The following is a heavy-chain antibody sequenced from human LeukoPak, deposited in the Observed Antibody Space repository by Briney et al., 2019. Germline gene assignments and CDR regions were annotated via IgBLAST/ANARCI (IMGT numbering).Heavy chain of an antibody. CDR1: GYTFTGYY. J-gene: IGHJ2*01. D-gene: IGHD3-10*01. CDR2: INPNSGGT. Sequence: ASVKVSCKASGYTFTGYYMHWVRQAPGQGLEWTGWINPNSGGTNYAQKFQGRVTMTTETSINAAYMELTSLTSDDTAMYYCARDYYGSGRGYLDFWGRGTLVTVSA. CDR3: ARDYYGSGRGYLDF. V-gene: IGHV1-2*02.